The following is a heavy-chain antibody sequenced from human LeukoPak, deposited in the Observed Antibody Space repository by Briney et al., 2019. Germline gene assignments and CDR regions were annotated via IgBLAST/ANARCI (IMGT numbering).Heavy chain of an antibody. CDR3: ARGYCSGGSCYSPFDY. CDR1: GYTFTGYY. J-gene: IGHJ4*02. Sequence: GASVKVSCKASGYTFTGYYMHWVRQAPGQGLEWMGWINPNSGGTNYAQKFQGWVTMTRDTSISTAYMELSRLRSDDMAVYYCARGYCSGGSCYSPFDYWGQGTLVTVSS. CDR2: INPNSGGT. D-gene: IGHD2-15*01. V-gene: IGHV1-2*04.